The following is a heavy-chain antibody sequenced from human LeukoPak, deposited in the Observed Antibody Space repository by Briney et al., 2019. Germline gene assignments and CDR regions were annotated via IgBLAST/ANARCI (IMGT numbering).Heavy chain of an antibody. CDR2: IYNSGNT. Sequence: SETLSLTCSVSGGSIRSGDYYWSWFRQPPGKGLEWIGYIYNSGNTYYNPSLRSRVAISVDTSKNQFSLRLSSVTSADTAVYFCARTQTMMGAFDIWGQGTMVTVSS. D-gene: IGHD3-22*01. CDR1: GGSIRSGDYY. V-gene: IGHV4-30-4*01. J-gene: IGHJ3*02. CDR3: ARTQTMMGAFDI.